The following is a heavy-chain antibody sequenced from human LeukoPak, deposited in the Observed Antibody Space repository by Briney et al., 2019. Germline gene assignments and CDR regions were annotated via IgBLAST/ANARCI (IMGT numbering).Heavy chain of an antibody. V-gene: IGHV3-21*01. CDR1: GFTFSSYS. Sequence: GGSLRLSCAASGFTFSSYSMNWVRQAPGKGLEWVSSISSSSSYIYYADSVKGRFTISRDNAKNSLYLQMNSLRAEDTAVYYCAGDFRDRIVPAAIEIGYWGQGTLVTVSS. CDR2: ISSSSSYI. CDR3: AGDFRDRIVPAAIEIGY. J-gene: IGHJ4*02. D-gene: IGHD2-2*01.